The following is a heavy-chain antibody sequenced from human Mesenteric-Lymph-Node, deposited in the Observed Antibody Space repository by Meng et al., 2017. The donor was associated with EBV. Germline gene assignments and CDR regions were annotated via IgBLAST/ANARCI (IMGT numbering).Heavy chain of an antibody. CDR2: IYWDDDQ. D-gene: IGHD1-1*01. V-gene: IGHV2-5*02. CDR1: GFSLSTSGVG. CDR3: AHRLEAFDH. J-gene: IGHJ4*02. Sequence: ITLEAAGPLLVKPTQTLTLTCTFSGFSLSTSGVGVGWIRQPPEKALEWLALIYWDDDQRYSPSLKSRLTITQDTSKNQVVLTMTNMDPVDTATYYCAHRLEAFDHWGQGTLVTVSS.